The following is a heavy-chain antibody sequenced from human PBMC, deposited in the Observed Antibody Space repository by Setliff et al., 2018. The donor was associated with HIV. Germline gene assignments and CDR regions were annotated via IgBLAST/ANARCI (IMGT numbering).Heavy chain of an antibody. CDR3: ARVIGWNDASDC. Sequence: PSETLSLTCAVYGGSFSGYYWSWIRQPPGKGLEWIGEINHSGNTNYNPSLKSRVIMSVDASKNQFSLRLTSVTAADTALYYCARVIGWNDASDCWGQGTVVTVSS. J-gene: IGHJ4*02. CDR2: INHSGNT. D-gene: IGHD1-1*01. CDR1: GGSFSGYY. V-gene: IGHV4-34*01.